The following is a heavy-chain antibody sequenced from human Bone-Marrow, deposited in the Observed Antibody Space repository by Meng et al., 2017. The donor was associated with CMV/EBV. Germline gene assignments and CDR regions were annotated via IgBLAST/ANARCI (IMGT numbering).Heavy chain of an antibody. Sequence: SETLSLTCTVSGGSISSYYWSWIRQPPGKGLEWIGYIYYSGSTNYNPSLKSRVTISVDTSKNQFSLKLSSVTAADTAVYYCARATPNYDFWSGLGNWFDPWGPGTLVTVSS. D-gene: IGHD3-3*01. CDR3: ARATPNYDFWSGLGNWFDP. J-gene: IGHJ5*02. CDR2: IYYSGST. CDR1: GGSISSYY. V-gene: IGHV4-59*01.